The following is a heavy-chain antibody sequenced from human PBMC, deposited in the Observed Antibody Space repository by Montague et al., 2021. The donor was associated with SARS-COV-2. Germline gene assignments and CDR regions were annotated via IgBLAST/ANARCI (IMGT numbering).Heavy chain of an antibody. CDR2: INHRGAS. CDR1: GGSFTDHY. V-gene: IGHV4-34*01. CDR3: ARGRQHFNMIVVVMTGGEYYFDY. J-gene: IGHJ4*02. D-gene: IGHD3-22*01. Sequence: SETLSLTCAVYGGSFTDHYWSWVRQPPGKGLEWIGEINHRGASNYNPSLKSRVSISVDTSKNQFSLYLGSVTAADTAVYYCARGRQHFNMIVVVMTGGEYYFDYWAQGTLVTVSS.